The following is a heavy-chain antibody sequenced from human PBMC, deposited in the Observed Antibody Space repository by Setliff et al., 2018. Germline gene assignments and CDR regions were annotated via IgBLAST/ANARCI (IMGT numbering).Heavy chain of an antibody. V-gene: IGHV1-18*01. CDR2: ISGYNGNT. CDR1: GYTFISYG. J-gene: IGHJ4*02. CDR3: ATDLAIRGVQFDY. D-gene: IGHD3-10*01. Sequence: ASVKVSCKTSGYTFISYGLSWMRQAPGQGLEWMGWISGYNGNTEYAQNLQGRVTMTMDTSTSTAYMELRSLTSDDTAVYYCATDLAIRGVQFDYWGRGTLVTVSS.